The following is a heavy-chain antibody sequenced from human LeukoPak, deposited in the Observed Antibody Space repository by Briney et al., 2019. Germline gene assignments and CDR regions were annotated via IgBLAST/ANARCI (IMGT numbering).Heavy chain of an antibody. Sequence: ASVKVSCKASGYTFTSYDINWVRQATGQGLEWMGWMNPNSGNTGYAQKFQGRVTITRNTSISTAYMELSSLRSEDTAVYYCARATRTTIFGVVGKSLAYWGQGTLVTVSS. CDR2: MNPNSGNT. V-gene: IGHV1-8*03. CDR3: ARATRTTIFGVVGKSLAY. CDR1: GYTFTSYD. J-gene: IGHJ4*02. D-gene: IGHD3-3*01.